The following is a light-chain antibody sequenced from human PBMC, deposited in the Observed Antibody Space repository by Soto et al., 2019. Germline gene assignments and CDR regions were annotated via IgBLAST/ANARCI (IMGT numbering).Light chain of an antibody. CDR3: QAWGTDIHV. Sequence: QSVLTQSPSASASLGASVRLTCTLTSGHSYYAIAWHQQQPGKGPRFLMKLNSDGRHTKGDGIPDRYSGSSSGTERYLTISSLQSEDEADYYCQAWGTDIHVFGTGTKLTVL. CDR2: LNSDGRH. V-gene: IGLV4-69*01. CDR1: SGHSYYA. J-gene: IGLJ1*01.